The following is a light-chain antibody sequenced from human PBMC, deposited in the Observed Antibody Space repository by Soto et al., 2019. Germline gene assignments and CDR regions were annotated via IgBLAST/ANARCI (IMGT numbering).Light chain of an antibody. CDR3: QQSYSAPLT. CDR1: QSFSSY. J-gene: IGKJ4*01. CDR2: AAS. Sequence: DIQMTQSPSSLSASVGDRVTITCLASQSFSSYLNWYQQNPGKAPKLLIYAASSLQSGVPSRFSGSGSGTDFTLTISSLQPEDFATYYWQQSYSAPLTFGGGTKVEIK. V-gene: IGKV1-39*01.